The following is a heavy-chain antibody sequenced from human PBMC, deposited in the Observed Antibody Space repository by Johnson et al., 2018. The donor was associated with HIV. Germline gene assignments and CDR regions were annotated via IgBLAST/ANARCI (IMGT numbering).Heavy chain of an antibody. CDR2: INWNGGST. J-gene: IGHJ3*02. CDR1: GFTVSSNY. CDR3: ARDQWLAPSGAFDI. V-gene: IGHV3-66*02. Sequence: VQLVESGGGLVQPGGSLRLSCAASGFTVSSNYMTWVRQAPGKGLEWVSGINWNGGSTGYADSVKGRFTISRDNSKNTLYLQMNSLRAEDTAVYYCARDQWLAPSGAFDIWGQGTMVTVSS. D-gene: IGHD6-19*01.